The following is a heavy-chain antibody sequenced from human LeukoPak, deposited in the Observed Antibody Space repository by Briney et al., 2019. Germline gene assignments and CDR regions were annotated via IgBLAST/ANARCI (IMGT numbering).Heavy chain of an antibody. V-gene: IGHV4-34*01. J-gene: IGHJ6*03. D-gene: IGHD3/OR15-3a*01. CDR1: GGSFSGYY. CDR2: INHSVST. Sequence: SETLSLTCAVYGGSFSGYYWSWIRQPPGEGLEWIGEINHSVSTNYNPSLKSRVTISVDTSKNQFSLKLSSVTAADTAVYYCARGISPNGLYYYYYMDVWGKGTTVTVSS. CDR3: ARGISPNGLYYYYYMDV.